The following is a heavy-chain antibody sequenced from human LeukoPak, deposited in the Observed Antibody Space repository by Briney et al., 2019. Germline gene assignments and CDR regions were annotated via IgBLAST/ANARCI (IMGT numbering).Heavy chain of an antibody. D-gene: IGHD6-19*01. CDR3: ARAVAERSSHQPVHY. Sequence: SVKVSCKASGGTFSSYAISWVRQAPGQGLEWMGGIIPIFGTANYAQKFQGRVTITADESTSTAYMELSSLRSEDTAVYYCARAVAERSSHQPVHYWGQGTLVTVSS. V-gene: IGHV1-69*13. J-gene: IGHJ4*02. CDR1: GGTFSSYA. CDR2: IIPIFGTA.